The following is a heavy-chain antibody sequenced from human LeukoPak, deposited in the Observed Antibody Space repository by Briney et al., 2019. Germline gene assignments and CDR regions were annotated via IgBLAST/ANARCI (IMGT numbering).Heavy chain of an antibody. D-gene: IGHD3-22*01. Sequence: GASVKVSCKASGYTFTGYGISWVRQAPGQGLEWMGWISAYNGNTKYAQKFQGRVTMTRDTSTSTAYMELRSLRSDDTAIYYYARDRVTSIVAGIDYWGQGSLVTVSS. CDR3: ARDRVTSIVAGIDY. V-gene: IGHV1-18*01. CDR2: ISAYNGNT. CDR1: GYTFTGYG. J-gene: IGHJ4*02.